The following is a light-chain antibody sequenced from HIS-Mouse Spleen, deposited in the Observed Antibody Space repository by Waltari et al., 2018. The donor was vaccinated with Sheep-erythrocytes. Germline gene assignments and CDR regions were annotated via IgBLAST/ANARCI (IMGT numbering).Light chain of an antibody. V-gene: IGKV1-39*01. CDR3: QQRYSTPPLT. CDR2: AAS. Sequence: IQMTQSPSSLSASVGDRVPITCRASQRMSSYLTWYKQKPGKAPKLLIYAASSLQSGGPSRCSGSGSSTDYTLTIISLQPHDFATYYCQQRYSTPPLTFGGGTRVEIK. CDR1: QRMSSY. J-gene: IGKJ4*01.